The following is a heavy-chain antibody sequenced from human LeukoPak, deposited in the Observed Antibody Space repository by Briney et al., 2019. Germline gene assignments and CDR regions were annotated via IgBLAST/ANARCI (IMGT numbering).Heavy chain of an antibody. CDR2: FTLEDGDT. D-gene: IGHD1-26*01. CDR1: GYSLTELS. Sequence: ASVKVSCKVSGYSLTELSMHWVRQAPGKGPEWMGGFTLEDGDTIYARKFQGRVTMTEDASTDTAYMDLSSLRSEDTAVYFCVAANPGGLADYWGQGTLVTVPS. J-gene: IGHJ4*02. V-gene: IGHV1-24*01. CDR3: VAANPGGLADY.